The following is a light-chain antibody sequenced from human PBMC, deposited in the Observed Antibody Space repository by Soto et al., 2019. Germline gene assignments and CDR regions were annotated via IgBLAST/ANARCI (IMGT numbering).Light chain of an antibody. V-gene: IGKV3-20*01. J-gene: IGKJ3*01. Sequence: TVLTPSPGTLSLAPGERATLSCRASQKVYGDFLSWYQQSSGQAPRLLIHGATTRSSDIPDGFSGSGSGTDFALTSTRLAPDDFSVYFCHQYGNSPLTCGPGTKLDF. CDR3: HQYGNSPLT. CDR2: GAT. CDR1: QKVYGDF.